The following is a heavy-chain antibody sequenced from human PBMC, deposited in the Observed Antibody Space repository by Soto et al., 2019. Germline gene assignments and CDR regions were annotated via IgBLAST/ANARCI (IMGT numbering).Heavy chain of an antibody. CDR2: IIPIFATT. V-gene: IGHV1-69*01. J-gene: IGHJ3*02. Sequence: QVQLVQSGAEVKNPGSSVRVSCKASGGTFSSYALTWLRQAPGQGLESMGGIIPIFATTNYAQKFQGRLTITGDETTSTVYTALSSVSAEDMAVYYCAGPSRAAGLFGQDDRGYGDAFENCGHGPVVAVSS. D-gene: IGHD3-22*01. CDR1: GGTFSSYA. CDR3: AGPSRAAGLFGQDDRGYGDAFEN.